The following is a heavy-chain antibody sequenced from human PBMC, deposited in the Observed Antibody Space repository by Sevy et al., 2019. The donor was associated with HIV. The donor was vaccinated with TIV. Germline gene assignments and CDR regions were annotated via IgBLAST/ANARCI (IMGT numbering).Heavy chain of an antibody. J-gene: IGHJ4*02. CDR2: INPNRGAT. CDR3: ARGVAVPAQGHFEY. CDR1: GYTFTVYS. Sequence: ASVKVSCKASGYTFTVYSLHWVRQAPGQGLEWMGRINPNRGATNYAQKFQGRVTMTRDTSISTAYMELSRLTSDDTAVYYCARGVAVPAQGHFEYWGLGTLVTVSS. V-gene: IGHV1-2*06. D-gene: IGHD2-2*01.